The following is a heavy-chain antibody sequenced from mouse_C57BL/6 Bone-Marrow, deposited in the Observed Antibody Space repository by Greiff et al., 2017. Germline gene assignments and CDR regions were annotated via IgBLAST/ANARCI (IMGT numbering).Heavy chain of an antibody. Sequence: VQLQQPGAELVQPGASVKLSCKASGYTFTSYWMHWVKQRPGRGLAWIGRIDPNSGGNKYNEKFKSKATLTVDKPYNTAYMQLTSLTSEDSAVYYCASPRLGGVYYAMDDWGEGTSVTVSS. CDR3: ASPRLGGVYYAMDD. V-gene: IGHV1-72*01. D-gene: IGHD4-1*01. CDR1: GYTFTSYW. CDR2: IDPNSGGN. J-gene: IGHJ4*01.